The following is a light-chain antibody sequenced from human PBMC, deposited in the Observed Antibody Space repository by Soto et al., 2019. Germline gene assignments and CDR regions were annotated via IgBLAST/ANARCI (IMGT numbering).Light chain of an antibody. Sequence: DIQMTQSPSSLSASVGDRVTITCRASQSIFSFLSWYQQRPGKAPKLLIYAASSLQRGVPSRFSGSGSGTDFTLTISSLQPEDFATYSCQHSHSAPLTFGGGTKVDIK. V-gene: IGKV1-39*01. J-gene: IGKJ4*01. CDR2: AAS. CDR1: QSIFSF. CDR3: QHSHSAPLT.